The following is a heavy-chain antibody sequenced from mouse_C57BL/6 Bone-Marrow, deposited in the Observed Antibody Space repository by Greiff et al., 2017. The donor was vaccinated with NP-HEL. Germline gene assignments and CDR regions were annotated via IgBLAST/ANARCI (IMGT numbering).Heavy chain of an antibody. CDR1: GYSITSGYY. J-gene: IGHJ3*01. CDR3: ARGYSNPAY. V-gene: IGHV3-6*01. Sequence: DVKLQESGPGLVKPSQSLSLTCSVTGYSITSGYYWNWIRQFPGNKLEWMGYISYDGSNNYNPSLKNRISITRDTSKNQFFLKLNSVTTEDTATYYCARGYSNPAYWGQGTLVTVSA. D-gene: IGHD2-5*01. CDR2: ISYDGSN.